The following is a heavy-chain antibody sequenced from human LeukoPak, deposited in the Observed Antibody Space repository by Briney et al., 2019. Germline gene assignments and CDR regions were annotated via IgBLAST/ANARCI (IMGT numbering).Heavy chain of an antibody. CDR2: ISSSSSTI. D-gene: IGHD1-14*01. J-gene: IGHJ4*02. Sequence: GRSLRLSCAASGFTFSSYSMNWVRQAPGKGLEWVSYISSSSSTIYYADSAKGRFTISRDNAKNSLYLQMNSLRAEDTAVYYCARGPPFSGSNHPDYWGQGTLVTVSS. CDR1: GFTFSSYS. CDR3: ARGPPFSGSNHPDY. V-gene: IGHV3-48*04.